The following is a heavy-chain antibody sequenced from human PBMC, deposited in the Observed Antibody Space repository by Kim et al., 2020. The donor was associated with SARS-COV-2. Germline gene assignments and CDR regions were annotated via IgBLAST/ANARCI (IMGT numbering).Heavy chain of an antibody. J-gene: IGHJ4*02. Sequence: SVDSVKGQFTISRDNSKNTLYLQMNSLRAEDTAVYYCARGSIAARPGVDYWGQGTLVTVSS. CDR3: ARGSIAARPGVDY. V-gene: IGHV3-30*01. D-gene: IGHD6-6*01.